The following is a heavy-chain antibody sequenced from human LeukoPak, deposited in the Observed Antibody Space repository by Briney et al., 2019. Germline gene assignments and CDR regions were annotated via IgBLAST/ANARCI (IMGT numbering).Heavy chain of an antibody. V-gene: IGHV3-11*01. CDR1: GFTFNDYY. J-gene: IGHJ4*02. D-gene: IGHD5-24*01. CDR3: ARDGYNYLLSH. Sequence: KLGGSLRLSCAASGFTFNDYYMSWIRQAPGKGLEWVSYISSSGSTIFYADSVKGRFTISRDNAKNSLYLQMSSLRAEDTAVYYCARDGYNYLLSHWGQGTLVTVSS. CDR2: ISSSGSTI.